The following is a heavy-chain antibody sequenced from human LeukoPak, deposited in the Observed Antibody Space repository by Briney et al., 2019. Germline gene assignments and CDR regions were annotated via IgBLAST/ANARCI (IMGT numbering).Heavy chain of an antibody. J-gene: IGHJ4*02. CDR3: ASCIVVVPAAIAPRYYFDY. V-gene: IGHV1-69*13. Sequence: GASVKDSCKASGYSFTGYYIHWVRQAPGQGLEWMGGTIPIFSTANYEHKFQGRVTITADASTNTAYMELRSLRSEDTAVYYCASCIVVVPAAIAPRYYFDYWGQGTLVTVSS. D-gene: IGHD2-2*01. CDR1: GYSFTGYY. CDR2: TIPIFSTA.